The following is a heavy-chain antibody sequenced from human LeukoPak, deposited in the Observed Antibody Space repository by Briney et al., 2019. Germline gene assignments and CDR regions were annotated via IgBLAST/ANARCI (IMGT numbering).Heavy chain of an antibody. D-gene: IGHD4/OR15-4a*01. CDR1: GFTFSSYA. V-gene: IGHV3-23*01. CDR2: ITGSGDST. CDR3: ARGGGSNYFFDY. J-gene: IGHJ4*02. Sequence: HTGGSLRLSCAASGFTFSSYAMSWVRQAPGKGPEWVSGITGSGDSTYYADSMKGRFTISRDNSKNTLYLHMNSLRAEDTAVYYCARGGGSNYFFDYWGQGTLVAVSS.